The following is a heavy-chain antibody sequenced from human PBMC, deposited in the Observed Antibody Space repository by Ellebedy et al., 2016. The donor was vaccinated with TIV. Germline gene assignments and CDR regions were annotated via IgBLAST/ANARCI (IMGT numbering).Heavy chain of an antibody. CDR3: ARPQYQVQVDGFDY. CDR2: ISYSGST. D-gene: IGHD2-2*01. Sequence: MPSETLSLTCTVSGGSISSGGYYWRWIRQHPGKGLEWLGSISYSGSTYYNPSLKSRVTISVDTSKNQFSLKLTSVTAAETAIYYCARPQYQVQVDGFDYWGQGTLVTVSS. V-gene: IGHV4-31*03. J-gene: IGHJ4*02. CDR1: GGSISSGGYY.